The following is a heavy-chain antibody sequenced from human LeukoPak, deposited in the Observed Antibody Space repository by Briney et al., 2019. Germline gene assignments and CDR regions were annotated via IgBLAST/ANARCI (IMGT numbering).Heavy chain of an antibody. J-gene: IGHJ4*02. CDR2: ISWNSGSI. D-gene: IGHD4-17*01. V-gene: IGHV3-9*03. CDR3: TPVTTRGNYFDY. CDR1: GFTFDDYA. Sequence: PGGSLRLSCAATGFTFDDYAMHWVRQAPGKGLEWVSGISWNSGSIGYADSVKGRFTISRDNAKNSLYLQMNSLRAEDMALYCGTPVTTRGNYFDYWGQGTLVTVSS.